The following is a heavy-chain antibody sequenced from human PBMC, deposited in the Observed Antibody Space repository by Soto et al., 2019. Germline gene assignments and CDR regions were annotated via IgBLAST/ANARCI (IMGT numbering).Heavy chain of an antibody. Sequence: SETLSLTCTVSGGSISSSSYYWGWIRQPPGKGLEWIGSIYYSGSTYYNPSLKSRVTISADTSKNQFSLKLSSVTAADTAVYYCAKAYSSGWFYGMDVWGQGTTVTAP. CDR2: IYYSGST. J-gene: IGHJ6*02. CDR3: AKAYSSGWFYGMDV. D-gene: IGHD6-19*01. V-gene: IGHV4-39*01. CDR1: GGSISSSSYY.